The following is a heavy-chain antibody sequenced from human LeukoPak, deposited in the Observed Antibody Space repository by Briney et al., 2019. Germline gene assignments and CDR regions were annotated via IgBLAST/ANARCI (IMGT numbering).Heavy chain of an antibody. CDR3: ARSVDILYYYYGMDV. V-gene: IGHV1-8*02. CDR2: MNPNSGNT. CDR1: GGTFSSYA. D-gene: IGHD2-15*01. J-gene: IGHJ6*02. Sequence: ASVKVSCKASGGTFSSYAISWVRQAPGQGLEWMGWMNPNSGNTGYAQKFQGRVTMTRNTSISTAYMELSSLRSEDTAVYYCARSVDILYYYYGMDVWGQGTTVTVSS.